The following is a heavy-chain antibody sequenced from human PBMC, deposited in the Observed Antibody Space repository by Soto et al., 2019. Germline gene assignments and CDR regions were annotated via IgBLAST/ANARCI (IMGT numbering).Heavy chain of an antibody. CDR1: GFTFSSYA. CDR2: ISGSGGST. J-gene: IGHJ3*02. CDR3: AKGGEDIVVVPAAMGAFDI. V-gene: IGHV3-23*01. D-gene: IGHD2-2*01. Sequence: GGSLRLSCAASGFTFSSYAMSWVRQAPGKGLEWVSAISGSGGSTYYADSVKGRFTISRDNSKNTLYLQMNSLRAEDTDVNYWAKGGEDIVVVPAAMGAFDIWGQGTMVTVSS.